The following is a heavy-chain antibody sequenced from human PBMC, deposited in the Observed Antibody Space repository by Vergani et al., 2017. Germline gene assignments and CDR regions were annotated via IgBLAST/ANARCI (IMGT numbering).Heavy chain of an antibody. CDR3: ARDSIAAAGSDYYGMDV. V-gene: IGHV4-4*02. D-gene: IGHD6-13*01. CDR2: SEHSGST. J-gene: IGHJ6*02. Sequence: QVQLQESGPGLVKPSGTRPRSGEGEGGSIRRSKGGRWVRKPAGKGREWIGESEHSGSTNYNPSLKSRVTISVDKSKNQFSLKLSSVTAEDTAVYYCARDSIAAAGSDYYGMDVWGQGTTVTVSS. CDR1: GGSIRRSKG.